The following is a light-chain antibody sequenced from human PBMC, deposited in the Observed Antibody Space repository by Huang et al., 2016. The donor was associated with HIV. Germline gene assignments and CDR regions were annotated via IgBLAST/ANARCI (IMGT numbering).Light chain of an antibody. CDR2: KSS. CDR1: QSISYW. CDR3: QQYHSYSWT. J-gene: IGKJ1*01. Sequence: DIQMTQSPSTLSAPVGDRVTITCRASQSISYWLALYQQKPGKAPNLLIYKSSSLQSGVPCRFSGSGSGTEFTLTISSLQPDDFASYYCQQYHSYSWTFGQGTKVEIK. V-gene: IGKV1-5*03.